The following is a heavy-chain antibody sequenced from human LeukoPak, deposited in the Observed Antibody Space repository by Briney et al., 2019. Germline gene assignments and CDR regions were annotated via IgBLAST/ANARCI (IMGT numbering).Heavy chain of an antibody. V-gene: IGHV4-34*01. CDR3: ARDAYYYGSGSYYYYYGMDV. CDR2: INHSGST. D-gene: IGHD3-10*01. Sequence: SETLSLTCAVYGGSFSGYYWSWIRQPPGKGLEWIGEINHSGSTNYNPSLKSRVTISVDTSKNQFSLKLSSVTAADTAVYYCARDAYYYGSGSYYYYYGMDVWGQGTTVTVSS. CDR1: GGSFSGYY. J-gene: IGHJ6*02.